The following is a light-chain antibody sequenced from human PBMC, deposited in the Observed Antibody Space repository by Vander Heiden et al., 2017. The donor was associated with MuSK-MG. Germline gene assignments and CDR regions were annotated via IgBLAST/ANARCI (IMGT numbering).Light chain of an antibody. J-gene: IGKJ1*01. CDR2: DTS. CDR3: QHRSNWPPT. Sequence: EILLTQSPATLSLSPGERATLSCRASQSIGSYLAWYQQKAGQAPRLLIYDTSNRATGIPARFSGSGSGTDFILTISSLEPEDFAVYFCQHRSNWPPTFGQGTKVEIK. CDR1: QSIGSY. V-gene: IGKV3-11*01.